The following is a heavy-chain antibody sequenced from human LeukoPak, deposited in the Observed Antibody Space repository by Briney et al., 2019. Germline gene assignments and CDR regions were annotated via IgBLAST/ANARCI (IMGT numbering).Heavy chain of an antibody. CDR1: GYTSINYH. CDR2: MNPNSGDR. CDR3: ARTTSLTASGYDY. Sequence: ASVRVSCRASGYTSINYHINWVRQASGQGLEWMGWMNPNSGDRGYAQNFQGRVTITSDTSISTAYMELSSLRSEDTAVYFCARTTSLTASGYDYWGQGTLVTVSS. V-gene: IGHV1-8*03. D-gene: IGHD4-17*01. J-gene: IGHJ4*02.